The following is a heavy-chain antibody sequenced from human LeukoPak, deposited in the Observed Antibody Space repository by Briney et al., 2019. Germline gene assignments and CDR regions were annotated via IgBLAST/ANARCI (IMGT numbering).Heavy chain of an antibody. J-gene: IGHJ4*02. V-gene: IGHV3-21*01. Sequence: GGSLRLSCAASGFTFSSYSMNWVRQAPGKGLEWVSSISSSSSYIYYADSVKGRFTISRDNAKNSLYLQMYSLRAEDTAVYYCARDSSIAARPLDYWGQGTLVTVSS. D-gene: IGHD6-6*01. CDR2: ISSSSSYI. CDR1: GFTFSSYS. CDR3: ARDSSIAARPLDY.